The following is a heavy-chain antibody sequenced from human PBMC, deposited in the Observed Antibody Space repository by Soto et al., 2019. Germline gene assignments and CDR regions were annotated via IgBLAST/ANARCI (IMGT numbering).Heavy chain of an antibody. J-gene: IGHJ6*02. CDR2: ISSSSSYI. D-gene: IGHD3-22*01. V-gene: IGHV3-21*01. CDR3: ARDHSRLSWGSITMIVVVPKKREYGMDV. CDR1: GFTFSSYS. Sequence: EVQLVESGGGLVKPGGSLRLSCAASGFTFSSYSMNWVRQAPGKGLEWVSSISSSSSYIYYADSVKGRFTISRDNAKNSLYLQMNSLRAEDTAVYYCARDHSRLSWGSITMIVVVPKKREYGMDVWGQGTTVTVSS.